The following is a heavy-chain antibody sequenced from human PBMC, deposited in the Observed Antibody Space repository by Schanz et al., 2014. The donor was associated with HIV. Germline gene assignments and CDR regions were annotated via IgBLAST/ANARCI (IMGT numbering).Heavy chain of an antibody. D-gene: IGHD2-21*01. CDR3: ARGGYYRGVGDYYVTTFDY. CDR2: MNPGSGNT. J-gene: IGHJ3*01. CDR1: GYNFGNLD. Sequence: QVPLVQSGAEVKKPGSSVKVSCKASGYNFGNLDINWVRQATGQGLEWLGWMNPGSGNTGYAWKFQGRVAMTRDASIRTAYMELSSLRSDDTAVYYCARGGYYRGVGDYYVTTFDYWGRGTKVTVSS. V-gene: IGHV1-8*02.